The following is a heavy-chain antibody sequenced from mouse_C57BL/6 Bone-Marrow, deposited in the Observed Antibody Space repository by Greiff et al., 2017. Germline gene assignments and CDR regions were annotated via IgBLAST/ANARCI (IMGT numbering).Heavy chain of an antibody. CDR1: GYTFTSYG. CDR2: IYPRSGNT. D-gene: IGHD1-1*01. Sequence: QVQLQQSGAELARPGASVKLSCKASGYTFTSYGISWVKQRTGQGLEWIGEIYPRSGNTYYNEKFKGKATLTADKSSSTAYMELRSLTSEDSAVYFCARSKYYVSSYWFAYWGQGTLVTVSA. V-gene: IGHV1-81*01. CDR3: ARSKYYVSSYWFAY. J-gene: IGHJ3*01.